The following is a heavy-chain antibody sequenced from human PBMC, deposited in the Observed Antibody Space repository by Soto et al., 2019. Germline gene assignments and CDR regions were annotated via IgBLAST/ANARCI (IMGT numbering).Heavy chain of an antibody. D-gene: IGHD2-2*01. CDR2: ISSSSSYI. Sequence: GGSLRLSCAASGFTFSSYSMNWVRQAPGKGLEWVSSISSSSSYIYYADSVKGRFTISRDNAKNSLYLQMNSLRAEDTAVYYCARMVVVPAAHQTADYWGQGTLVTVSS. CDR1: GFTFSSYS. J-gene: IGHJ4*02. CDR3: ARMVVVPAAHQTADY. V-gene: IGHV3-21*01.